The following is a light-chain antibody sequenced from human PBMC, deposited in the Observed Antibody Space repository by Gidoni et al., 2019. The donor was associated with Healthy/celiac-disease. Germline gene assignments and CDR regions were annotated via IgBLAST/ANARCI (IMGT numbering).Light chain of an antibody. CDR1: QSVLYSSNNKNY. J-gene: IGKJ2*01. V-gene: IGKV4-1*01. CDR3: QQYYSMYT. Sequence: DIVMTQYPDSLAVSLGERATINCKSSQSVLYSSNNKNYLAWYQQKPGQPPKLLIYWASTRESGVPDRFSGSGSGTDFTLTISSLQAEDVAVYYCQQYYSMYTFGQGTKLEIK. CDR2: WAS.